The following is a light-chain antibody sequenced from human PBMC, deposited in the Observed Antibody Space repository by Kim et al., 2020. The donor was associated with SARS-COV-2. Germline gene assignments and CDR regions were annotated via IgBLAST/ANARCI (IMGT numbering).Light chain of an antibody. CDR1: QSGSSSY. Sequence: SPVERATLSCRASQSGSSSYLAWYQQKLGQAPRLLIYNASSRATGIPDRFSGSESGTDFALIISRLGPEDFVVYYCQQYGTSPWTCGQGTKVDIK. CDR3: QQYGTSPWT. CDR2: NAS. V-gene: IGKV3-20*01. J-gene: IGKJ1*01.